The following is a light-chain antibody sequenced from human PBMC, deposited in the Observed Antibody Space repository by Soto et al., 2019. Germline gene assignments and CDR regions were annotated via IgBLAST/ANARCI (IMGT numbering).Light chain of an antibody. CDR3: QPYNNWPPT. CDR2: GAS. V-gene: IGKV3-15*01. Sequence: EVVMTQSPATLSVSPGERATLSCRASQSVSSNLAWYQQKAGQAPRLLIHGASTRATGIPARFSGSGSGTEFTLTISSLQSEDFAVYYCQPYNNWPPTFGQGTKVEIK. CDR1: QSVSSN. J-gene: IGKJ1*01.